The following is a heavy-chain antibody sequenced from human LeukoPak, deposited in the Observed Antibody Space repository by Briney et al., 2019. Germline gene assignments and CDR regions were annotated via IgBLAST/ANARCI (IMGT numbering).Heavy chain of an antibody. CDR3: ARVGSPLSYCSITSCYSFDY. CDR1: GYTFTSYG. D-gene: IGHD2-2*02. CDR2: ISAYNGNT. J-gene: IGHJ4*02. Sequence: ASVKVSCKASGYTFTSYGISWVRQAPGQGVEWRGWISAYNGNTNYAQKLQGRVTMTTDTSTSTAYMELRSLRSDDTAVYYCARVGSPLSYCSITSCYSFDYWGQGTLVTVSS. V-gene: IGHV1-18*01.